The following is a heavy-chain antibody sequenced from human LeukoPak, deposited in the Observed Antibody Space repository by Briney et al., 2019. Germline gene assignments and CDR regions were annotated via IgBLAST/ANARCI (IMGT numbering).Heavy chain of an antibody. J-gene: IGHJ4*02. CDR2: SNSGWSVT. V-gene: IGHV3-74*01. CDR3: ARARWYSCDY. Sequence: PGGSLTLSCAVSGVTFSGHWMFWVRQAPGKGLEWVSSSNSGWSVTGYTDSVKGRFTVSRDNAKNTLFLQMNSLRAEDTAVYYCARARWYSCDYWGQGTLVTVSS. CDR1: GVTFSGHW. D-gene: IGHD5-24*01.